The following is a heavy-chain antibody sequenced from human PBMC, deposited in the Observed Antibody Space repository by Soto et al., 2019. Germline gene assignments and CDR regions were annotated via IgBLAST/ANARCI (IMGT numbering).Heavy chain of an antibody. J-gene: IGHJ6*02. D-gene: IGHD1-1*01. CDR3: ARVESENERGYYNGMDV. CDR2: IGTAGDT. CDR1: GFSFSNYD. V-gene: IGHV3-13*01. Sequence: EVQLVESGGGLVQPGGSLRLSCAASGFSFSNYDMHWVHQGTGKGLEWVSTIGTAGDTYYPGFVKGRFSISRDNAKNSLYLQMNSLRAEDTAVYYCARVESENERGYYNGMDVWGQGTTVTVSS.